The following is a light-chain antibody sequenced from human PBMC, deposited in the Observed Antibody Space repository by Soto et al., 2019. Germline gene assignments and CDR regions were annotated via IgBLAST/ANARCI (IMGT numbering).Light chain of an antibody. Sequence: QSVLTQPPSVSRAPGQRVTISCTGSSSNIGAGYDVHWYQQLPGTAPKFLIYGNSNRPSGVPDRFSGSKSGTSASLAITGLQAEDEADYYCQSYDSSLSGWVFGGGTKLTVL. CDR3: QSYDSSLSGWV. V-gene: IGLV1-40*01. J-gene: IGLJ3*02. CDR1: SSNIGAGYD. CDR2: GNS.